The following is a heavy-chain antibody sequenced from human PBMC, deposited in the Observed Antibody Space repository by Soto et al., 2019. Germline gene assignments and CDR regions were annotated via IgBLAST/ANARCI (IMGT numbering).Heavy chain of an antibody. V-gene: IGHV3-21*01. J-gene: IGHJ4*02. CDR1: GFTFSSYS. D-gene: IGHD3-22*01. Sequence: GRSLRLSCAPSGFTFSSYSMNWVRQAPGKGLEWVSSISSSSYIYYADSVKGRFTISRDNSKNSLYLQMNSLRAEDTAVYYCARVSVDSSGFAFDYWGQGTLVTVSS. CDR2: ISSSSYI. CDR3: ARVSVDSSGFAFDY.